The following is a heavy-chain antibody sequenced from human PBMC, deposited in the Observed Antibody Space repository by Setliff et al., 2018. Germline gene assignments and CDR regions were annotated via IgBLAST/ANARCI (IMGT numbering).Heavy chain of an antibody. CDR1: GDSISSRRNY. J-gene: IGHJ6*03. Sequence: SETLSLTCTVSGDSISSRRNYWGWFRQPPGKGLEWIGRIHYRGTTYSNASLASRLTISVDTAKNQISLRLSSVTAADTAVYFCARVTGFSYMDVWGKGTTVTVSS. V-gene: IGHV4-39*01. D-gene: IGHD3-3*01. CDR3: ARVTGFSYMDV. CDR2: IHYRGTT.